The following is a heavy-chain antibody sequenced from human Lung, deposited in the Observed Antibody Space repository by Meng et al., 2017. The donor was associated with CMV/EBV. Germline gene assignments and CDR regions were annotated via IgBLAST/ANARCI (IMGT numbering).Heavy chain of an antibody. CDR2: IKSKTDGGTT. Sequence: GESLKISCAASGFTFSNAWMSWVRQAPGKGLEWVGRIKSKTDGGTTDYAAPVKGRFTISRDDSKNTLYLQMNSLKTEDTAVYYCTTEEYFSYYYGRDVWGQGTTVTVSS. J-gene: IGHJ6*02. CDR3: TTEEYFSYYYGRDV. CDR1: GFTFSNAW. V-gene: IGHV3-15*01. D-gene: IGHD2/OR15-2a*01.